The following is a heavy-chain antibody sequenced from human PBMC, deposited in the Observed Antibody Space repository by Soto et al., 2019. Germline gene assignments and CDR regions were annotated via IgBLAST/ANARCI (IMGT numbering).Heavy chain of an antibody. Sequence: HGGSLRLSSGASGFTVRSYGMHWVRQAPGKGLEWVAVIWYDGSNKYYADSVKGRFTISRDNSKNTLYLQMNSLRAEDTAVYYCARDSANCSSTSCPLDYWGQGTLVTVSS. D-gene: IGHD2-2*01. V-gene: IGHV3-33*01. J-gene: IGHJ4*02. CDR2: IWYDGSNK. CDR3: ARDSANCSSTSCPLDY. CDR1: GFTVRSYG.